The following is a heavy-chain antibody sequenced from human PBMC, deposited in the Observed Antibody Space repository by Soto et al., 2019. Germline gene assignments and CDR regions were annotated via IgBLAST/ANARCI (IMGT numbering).Heavy chain of an antibody. CDR1: GYTFTNYY. J-gene: IGHJ4*02. D-gene: IGHD6-13*01. CDR2: INPTSGST. Sequence: QVQLVQSGAEVKKPGASVKVSCKASGYTFTNYYIHWVRQAPGQGLEWMGIINPTSGSTNYAQKCQGRVTLTYDTSTTTVYMELSGLRSEDPAVLDCARDLAAGDHWGQGTLVTVSS. V-gene: IGHV1-46*01. CDR3: ARDLAAGDH.